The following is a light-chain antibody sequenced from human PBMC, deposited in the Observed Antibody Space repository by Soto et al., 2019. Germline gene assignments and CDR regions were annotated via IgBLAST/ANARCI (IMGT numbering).Light chain of an antibody. CDR3: QQYGDSPFT. V-gene: IGKV3-20*01. CDR1: QSVISSY. CDR2: GAS. Sequence: EIVLTQSPATLSLSPGERATLSYRASQSVISSYLAWYQQKPGQAPSLLIYGASSRATGIPDRFSGRGSGTDFTLTISRLEPEDFALYYCQQYGDSPFTFGQGTKVDIK. J-gene: IGKJ1*01.